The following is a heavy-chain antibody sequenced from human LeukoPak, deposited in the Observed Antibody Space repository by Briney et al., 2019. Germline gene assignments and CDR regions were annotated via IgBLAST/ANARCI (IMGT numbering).Heavy chain of an antibody. D-gene: IGHD6-13*01. CDR3: ARDRPSSSSSTREKFDP. Sequence: SETLSLTCTVSGVSISSYWSWIRQPAGKGLEWIGRIYGSGTTTYNPSLKSRVSMSIDTSKNQFSLKLMSVTAADTAVYYCARDRPSSSSSTREKFDPWGQGTLVTVSS. V-gene: IGHV4-4*07. J-gene: IGHJ5*02. CDR1: GVSISSY. CDR2: IYGSGTT.